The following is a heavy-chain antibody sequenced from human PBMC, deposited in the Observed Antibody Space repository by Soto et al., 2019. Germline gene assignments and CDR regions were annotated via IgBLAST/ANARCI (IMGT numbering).Heavy chain of an antibody. V-gene: IGHV3-23*01. CDR3: AMREHLAFDV. D-gene: IGHD1-26*01. J-gene: IGHJ3*01. Sequence: EVQLLESGGGLVQPGGSLRLSCAASGFTFYTYAMSWVRQAPGRGLEWVSTCSGSGGGTYYADSVKGRFTISRDDSKNTLYLQVDSVRAEDTAVYYWAMREHLAFDVWGQGTMVIVSS. CDR2: CSGSGGGT. CDR1: GFTFYTYA.